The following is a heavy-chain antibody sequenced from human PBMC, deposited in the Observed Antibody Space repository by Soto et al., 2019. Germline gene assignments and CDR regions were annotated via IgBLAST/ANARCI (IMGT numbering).Heavy chain of an antibody. J-gene: IGHJ5*02. CDR1: GGSISSYY. D-gene: IGHD1-20*01. CDR3: ARDGATEGIT. Sequence: SETLSLTCTVSGGSISSYYWSWIRQPPGKGLEWIGYIFYSGSTNYNPSLKSRVTISVDTSKSQFSLRLSPVTAADTAVYYCARDGATEGITWGQGTLVTVSS. CDR2: IFYSGST. V-gene: IGHV4-59*01.